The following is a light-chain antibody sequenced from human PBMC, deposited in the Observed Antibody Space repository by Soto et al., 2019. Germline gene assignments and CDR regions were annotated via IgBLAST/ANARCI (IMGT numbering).Light chain of an antibody. CDR1: SSDVGRYNL. CDR2: EGS. Sequence: QSVLTQPASVSGSPGQSITISCTGTSSDVGRYNLVSWYQQHPGKAPKLMIYEGSKRPSGVSNRFSGSKSGNTASLTISGLQAEDEADYYCCSYVGSTTSGVFGGGTQLTVL. J-gene: IGLJ2*01. V-gene: IGLV2-23*01. CDR3: CSYVGSTTSGV.